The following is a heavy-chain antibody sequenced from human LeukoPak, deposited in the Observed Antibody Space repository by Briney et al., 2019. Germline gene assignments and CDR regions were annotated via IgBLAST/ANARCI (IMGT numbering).Heavy chain of an antibody. J-gene: IGHJ4*02. Sequence: GRSLRLSCTASVFTFSIYCMHWVRHAPGRGPVWVSRINSDGSSTTYADSVKGRFTISRDNAKNTLYLQMNSLRAEDTAVYYCARDYSGYEGFDSWGQGTLVTVSS. D-gene: IGHD5-12*01. CDR1: VFTFSIYC. V-gene: IGHV3-74*01. CDR2: INSDGSST. CDR3: ARDYSGYEGFDS.